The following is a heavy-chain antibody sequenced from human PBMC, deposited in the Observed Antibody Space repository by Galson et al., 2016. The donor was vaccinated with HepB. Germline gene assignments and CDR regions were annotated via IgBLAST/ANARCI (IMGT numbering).Heavy chain of an antibody. J-gene: IGHJ4*02. CDR1: GYTFTNYG. CDR2: TTVYNGNT. Sequence: SVKVSCKASGYTFTNYGISWVRQAPGQGLEWMGWTTVYNGNTKNAQKLQGRVTMTTDTSTSTAYMELRSLRSDDTAVYYCARVEWGYFDPRAPDYWGQGTLVTVSS. V-gene: IGHV1-18*01. CDR3: ARVEWGYFDPRAPDY. D-gene: IGHD3-9*01.